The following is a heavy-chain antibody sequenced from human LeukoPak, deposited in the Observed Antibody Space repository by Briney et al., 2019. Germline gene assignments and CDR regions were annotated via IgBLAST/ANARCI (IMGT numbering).Heavy chain of an antibody. CDR2: ISAYNGNT. Sequence: ASVKVSCKASGYTFTSYGISWVRQAPGQGLEWMGWISAYNGNTNYAQKLQGRVTMTTDTSTSTAYMELRSLRSDDAAVYYCARARSIHGQLDYWGQGTLVTVSS. J-gene: IGHJ4*02. V-gene: IGHV1-18*01. CDR1: GYTFTSYG. D-gene: IGHD3-3*01. CDR3: ARARSIHGQLDY.